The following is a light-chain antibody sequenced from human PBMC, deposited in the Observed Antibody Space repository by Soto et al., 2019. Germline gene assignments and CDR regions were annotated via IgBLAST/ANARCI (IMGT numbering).Light chain of an antibody. V-gene: IGLV1-44*01. Sequence: QSALTQPPSASGTPGQRVTISCSGSSSNIGSNTVNWYQQFPGTAPKLLIYSNNQRPSGVPDRFSGSKSGTSASLAISGLQSDDEADYYCEAWDDSLNGLVFGGGTQLTVL. CDR2: SNN. CDR3: EAWDDSLNGLV. J-gene: IGLJ2*01. CDR1: SSNIGSNT.